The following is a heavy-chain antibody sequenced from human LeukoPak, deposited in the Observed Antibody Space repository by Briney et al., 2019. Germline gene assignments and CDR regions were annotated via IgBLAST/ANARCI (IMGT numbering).Heavy chain of an antibody. Sequence: GGCLRLSCVVSGFRVSSNYMTWVRQAPGKGLEWVSLIYNGGGTYYADSVKGRFTISKDNSKNTVYLQMKSLRAEDTAMYYCMLDVDVWGKGTTVTVSS. D-gene: IGHD3-10*02. V-gene: IGHV3-53*01. CDR3: MLDVDV. CDR2: IYNGGGT. CDR1: GFRVSSNY. J-gene: IGHJ6*04.